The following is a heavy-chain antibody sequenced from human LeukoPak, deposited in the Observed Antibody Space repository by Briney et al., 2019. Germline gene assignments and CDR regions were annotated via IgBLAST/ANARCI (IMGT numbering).Heavy chain of an antibody. CDR3: AKDLPAGYFDS. CDR1: GFAFSNYG. Sequence: GGSLRLSCAASGFAFSNYGMHWVRQAPGKGLEWVAFIRYDGSPKYYADSVKGRFTISRDNSKNTLYLQMNSLRAEDTAVFYCAKDLPAGYFDSWGQGTLVTVSS. CDR2: IRYDGSPK. D-gene: IGHD2-2*01. V-gene: IGHV3-30*02. J-gene: IGHJ4*02.